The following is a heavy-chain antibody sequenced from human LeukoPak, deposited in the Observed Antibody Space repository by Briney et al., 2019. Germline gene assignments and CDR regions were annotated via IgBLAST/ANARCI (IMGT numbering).Heavy chain of an antibody. CDR3: DY. J-gene: IGHJ4*02. Sequence: SETLSLTCSVSGFSVSGGYYWGWIRQTPGEGLEWIGSIHHGASSYYNPSLRSRVTVSLDTPKNQFSLRKTYCARGGGLVGPSDYWGQGILVTVSA. CDR2: IHHGASS. V-gene: IGHV4-38-2*02. D-gene: IGHD2-21*01. CDR1: GFSVSGGYY.